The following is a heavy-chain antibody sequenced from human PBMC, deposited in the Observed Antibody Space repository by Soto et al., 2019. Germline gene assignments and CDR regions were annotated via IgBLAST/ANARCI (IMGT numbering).Heavy chain of an antibody. CDR3: ARDGEIAVAGTGWFDP. V-gene: IGHV3-33*01. CDR1: GFAFSSYG. Sequence: QVQLVESGGGVVQPGRSLRLSCAASGFAFSSYGMHWVRQAPGKGLEWVAVIWYDGSNKYYADSVKGRFTIARDNSKNKLYLQMNSMRAEGTAVYYCARDGEIAVAGTGWFDPWGQGTLVTVSS. CDR2: IWYDGSNK. D-gene: IGHD6-19*01. J-gene: IGHJ5*02.